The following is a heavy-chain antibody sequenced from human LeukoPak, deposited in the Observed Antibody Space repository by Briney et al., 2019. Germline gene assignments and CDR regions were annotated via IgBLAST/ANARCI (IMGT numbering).Heavy chain of an antibody. CDR1: GGTFSSYA. CDR3: ARRGSSSSAFDY. V-gene: IGHV1-69*04. Sequence: ASVKVSCKASGGTFSSYAISWVRQAPGQGLEWMGRIIPILGIANYAQKFQGRVTITADKSTSTAYMELSSLRSEDTAVYYCARRGSSSSAFDYWGQGTLVTVSS. D-gene: IGHD6-6*01. CDR2: IIPILGIA. J-gene: IGHJ4*02.